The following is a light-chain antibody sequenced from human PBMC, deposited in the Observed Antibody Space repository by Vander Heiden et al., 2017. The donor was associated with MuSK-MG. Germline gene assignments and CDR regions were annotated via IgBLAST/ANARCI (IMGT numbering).Light chain of an antibody. CDR1: QSLRHRNGYNY. J-gene: IGKJ1*01. CDR3: RQALQTPRT. CDR2: LGS. V-gene: IGKV2-28*01. Sequence: IGMTHSPLSLTVTPGEPAPFLSRPSQSLRHRNGYNYLDWYLQKPGQSPQLLIYLGSKRASGVPDRFSGSGSGTDFTLKISRVEAEDVGVYYCRQALQTPRTFGQGTKVEIK.